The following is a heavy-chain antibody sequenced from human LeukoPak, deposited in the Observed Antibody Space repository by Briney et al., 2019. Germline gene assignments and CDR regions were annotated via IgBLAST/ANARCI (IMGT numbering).Heavy chain of an antibody. CDR3: AKDMNIVATTQYYFDY. Sequence: PGRSLRLSCAASGFTFSSYGMHWVRQAPGKGLEWVAFIRYDGSNKYYADSVKGRFTISRDNSKNTLYLQMNSLRAEDTAVYYCAKDMNIVATTQYYFDYWGQGTLVTVSS. J-gene: IGHJ4*02. CDR2: IRYDGSNK. CDR1: GFTFSSYG. V-gene: IGHV3-30*02. D-gene: IGHD5-12*01.